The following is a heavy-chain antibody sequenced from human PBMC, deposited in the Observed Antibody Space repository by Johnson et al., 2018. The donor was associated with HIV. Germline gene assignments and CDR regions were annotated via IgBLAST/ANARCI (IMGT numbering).Heavy chain of an antibody. CDR3: ARELWELNAFDI. CDR1: GFTFDDYV. J-gene: IGHJ3*02. Sequence: VQLVESGGGLVQPGRSLRLSCAASGFTFDDYVMHWVRQAPGKGLEWVSGISWNSGSIGYADSVKGRFTISRDNAKNSLYLQMNSLRAEDTALYYCARELWELNAFDIWGQGTLVTVSS. CDR2: ISWNSGSI. V-gene: IGHV3-9*01. D-gene: IGHD1-26*01.